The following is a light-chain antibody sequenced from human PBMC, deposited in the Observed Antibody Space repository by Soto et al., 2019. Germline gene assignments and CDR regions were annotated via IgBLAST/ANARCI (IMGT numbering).Light chain of an antibody. CDR1: QSMNDW. CDR2: YVS. CDR3: LRYNAFSQT. Sequence: DIQMTQSPSTLSASVGDRIKITCRASQSMNDWLAWYQQKPGKVPKVLIYYVSSLQSWVPSRFSGSGSGTEFTLAIDSLQPDDVATYYCLRYNAFSQTFGQGTKV. V-gene: IGKV1-5*01. J-gene: IGKJ1*01.